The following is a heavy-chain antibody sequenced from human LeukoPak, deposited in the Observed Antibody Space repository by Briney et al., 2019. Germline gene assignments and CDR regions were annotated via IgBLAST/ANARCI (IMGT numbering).Heavy chain of an antibody. J-gene: IGHJ4*02. CDR1: GFTFSSQD. V-gene: IGHV3-23*01. Sequence: GGSLRLSCAASGFTFSSQDMSWVRQAPGKGLEWVSGISESGGSTYYADPVKGRFTISRDNSENMLYLQMNGLRAEDTAVYYCAKGGYYDSSGYLDYWGQGTLVTVSS. CDR2: ISESGGST. D-gene: IGHD3-22*01. CDR3: AKGGYYDSSGYLDY.